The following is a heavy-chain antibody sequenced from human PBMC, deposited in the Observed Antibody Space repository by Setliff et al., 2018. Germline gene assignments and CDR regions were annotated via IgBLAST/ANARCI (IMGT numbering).Heavy chain of an antibody. CDR2: IYYSGST. J-gene: IGHJ4*02. V-gene: IGHV4-30-4*08. CDR1: GGSISSGDYY. Sequence: SETLSLTCTVSGGSISSGDYYWSWIRQPPGKGLEWIGYIYYSGSTYYNPSLKSRVTISVDTSKNQFSLKLSSVTAADTAVYYCARGPRLRYFDWPVDYWGQGTLVTVSS. CDR3: ARGPRLRYFDWPVDY. D-gene: IGHD3-9*01.